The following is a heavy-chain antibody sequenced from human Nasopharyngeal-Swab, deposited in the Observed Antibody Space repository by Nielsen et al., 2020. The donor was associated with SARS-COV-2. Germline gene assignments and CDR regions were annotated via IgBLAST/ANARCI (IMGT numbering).Heavy chain of an antibody. V-gene: IGHV4-34*01. D-gene: IGHD3-10*01. Sequence: SETLSLTCAVYGGSFSGYYWSWIRQPPGKGLEWIGEINHSGSTNYNPSLKSRVTISVDTSKNQFPLKLSSVTAADTAVYYCARTFGESPVDYWGQGTLVTVSS. CDR2: INHSGST. J-gene: IGHJ4*02. CDR1: GGSFSGYY. CDR3: ARTFGESPVDY.